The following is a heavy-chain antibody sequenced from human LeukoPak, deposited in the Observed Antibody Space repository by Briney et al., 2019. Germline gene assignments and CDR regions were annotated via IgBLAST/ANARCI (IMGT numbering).Heavy chain of an antibody. V-gene: IGHV3-30-3*01. CDR1: GFTFSSYA. Sequence: GGSLRLSCAASGFTFSSYAMHWVRQAPGKGLEWVAVISYDGSNKYYADSVKGRFTISRDNSKNTLYLQMDSLRAEDTAMYYCASAVHDSSGWYYFDYWGQGTLVTVSS. CDR3: ASAVHDSSGWYYFDY. J-gene: IGHJ4*02. CDR2: ISYDGSNK. D-gene: IGHD6-19*01.